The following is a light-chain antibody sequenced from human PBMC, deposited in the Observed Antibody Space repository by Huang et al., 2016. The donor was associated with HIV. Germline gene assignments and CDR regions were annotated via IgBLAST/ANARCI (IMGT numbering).Light chain of an antibody. CDR3: QQSYSTPT. CDR1: QSISRS. CDR2: AAS. J-gene: IGKJ2*01. V-gene: IGKV1-39*01. Sequence: DIQMTQSPSSLSASVGDRVTITCRASQSISRSVNWYQQKPGKAPKLLIYAASSLQSGVPSRFSGSGSGTDFTLTISSLQPEDFATYYCQQSYSTPTFGQGTKLEIK.